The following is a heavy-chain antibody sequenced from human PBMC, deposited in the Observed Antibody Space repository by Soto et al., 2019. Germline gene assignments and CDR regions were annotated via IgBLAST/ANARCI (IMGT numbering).Heavy chain of an antibody. CDR3: AKPPNTYGSGNH. V-gene: IGHV1-3*01. D-gene: IGHD3-10*01. J-gene: IGHJ5*02. Sequence: ASVKVSCKASGYTFTSYAMHWVLQAPGQRLEWMGWINAGNGNTKYSQKFQGRVTITRDTSASTAYMELSSLRSEDTAVYYCAKPPNTYGSGNHWGQGTLVTVSS. CDR1: GYTFTSYA. CDR2: INAGNGNT.